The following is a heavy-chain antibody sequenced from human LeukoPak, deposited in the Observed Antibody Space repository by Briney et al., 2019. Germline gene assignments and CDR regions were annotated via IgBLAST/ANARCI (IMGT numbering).Heavy chain of an antibody. D-gene: IGHD6-6*01. CDR3: AKAGIGGSSLYYFDY. Sequence: PGGSLRLSCAASGFTFSSYAMYWVRQAPGKGLEWVSAIGGSGGSTYYADSVKGRFTISRDNSKNTLYLQMNGLRAEDTAVYYCAKAGIGGSSLYYFDYWGQGTLVTVSS. V-gene: IGHV3-23*01. J-gene: IGHJ4*02. CDR2: IGGSGGST. CDR1: GFTFSSYA.